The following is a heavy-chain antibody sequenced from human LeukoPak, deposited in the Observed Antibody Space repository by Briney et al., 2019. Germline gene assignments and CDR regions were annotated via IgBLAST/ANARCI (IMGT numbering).Heavy chain of an antibody. CDR1: GFTFSSYG. D-gene: IGHD3-22*01. J-gene: IGHJ4*02. CDR2: ISGSGSST. V-gene: IGHV3-23*01. Sequence: QPGGSLRLSCAASGFTFSSYGMSWVRQAPGKGLEWVSLISGSGSSTYYADSVKGRFTISRDNSKNTLYLQMNSLRAEDTAVYYCAKDRQNYYDSSGYGHFDYWGQGTLVTVSS. CDR3: AKDRQNYYDSSGYGHFDY.